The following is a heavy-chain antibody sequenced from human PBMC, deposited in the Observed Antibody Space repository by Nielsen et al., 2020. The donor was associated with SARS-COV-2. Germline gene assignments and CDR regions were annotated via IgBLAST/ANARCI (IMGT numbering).Heavy chain of an antibody. Sequence: ASVKVSCKASGYTFTGYYMHWVRQAPGQGLEWMGIINPSGGSTSYAQKFQGRVTMTRDTSTSTVYMELSSLRSEDTAVYYCATGEWELLRMDYWGQGTLVTVSS. D-gene: IGHD1-26*01. CDR2: INPSGGST. V-gene: IGHV1-46*01. J-gene: IGHJ4*02. CDR1: GYTFTGYY. CDR3: ATGEWELLRMDY.